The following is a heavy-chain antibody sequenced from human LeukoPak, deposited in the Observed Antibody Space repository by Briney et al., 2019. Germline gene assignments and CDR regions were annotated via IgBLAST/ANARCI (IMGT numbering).Heavy chain of an antibody. CDR2: IFPRDSDT. CDR1: GYTFTSYW. J-gene: IGHJ4*02. CDR3: ARGGSGWYVY. Sequence: GESLKISCQASGYTFTSYWIAWVRQMPGKGLEWMGIIFPRDSDTRYSPSFQGQVTISVDKSIGTAYLQWSSLKASDTAMYYCARGGSGWYVYWGQGTLVTVTS. D-gene: IGHD6-19*01. V-gene: IGHV5-51*01.